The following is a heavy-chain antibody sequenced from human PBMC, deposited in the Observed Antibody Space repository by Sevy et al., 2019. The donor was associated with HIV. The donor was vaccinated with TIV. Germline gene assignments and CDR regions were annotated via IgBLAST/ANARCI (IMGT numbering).Heavy chain of an antibody. CDR2: LYYEGTT. V-gene: IGHV4-39*01. J-gene: IGHJ6*03. CDR1: GGSISSISNY. Sequence: SETLSLTCGVSGGSISSISNYWGWIRQPPGRELGWIGSLYYEGTTFYNPSLQSPFRISGNTSKNLLSLDLTPVTAADTAVYYCASLSPFYHYMDVWGKGTTVTVSS. CDR3: ASLSPFYHYMDV.